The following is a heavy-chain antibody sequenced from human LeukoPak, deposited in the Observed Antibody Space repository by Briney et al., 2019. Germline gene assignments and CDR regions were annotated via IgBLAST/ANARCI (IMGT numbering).Heavy chain of an antibody. CDR1: GGTFSSYT. CDR3: VRDKGLTGDTCAFDI. CDR2: FIPAFNKA. Sequence: SVKVSCKASGGTFSSYTISWVRQVPGQGLEWMGGFIPAFNKAHYARKFQGRVTITMDASTTTDFMEMSSLRFEDTAVYYCVRDKGLTGDTCAFDIWGQGTMVTVSS. D-gene: IGHD7-27*01. J-gene: IGHJ3*02. V-gene: IGHV1-69*05.